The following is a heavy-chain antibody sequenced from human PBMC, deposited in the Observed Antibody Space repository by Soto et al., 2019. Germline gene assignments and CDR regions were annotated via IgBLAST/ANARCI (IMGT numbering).Heavy chain of an antibody. CDR2: IYSGGSA. CDR1: GFTVSNNW. Sequence: EVQLVETGGGLIQPGGSLRLSCAASGFTVSNNWMSWVRQAPGKGLEWVSLIYSGGSAFYTDSVKGRFIISRDNSKNTLYLQVNSLRVEDTAVYYCAFITTPVRWGQGTTVTVSS. D-gene: IGHD1-1*01. V-gene: IGHV3-53*02. CDR3: AFITTPVR. J-gene: IGHJ6*02.